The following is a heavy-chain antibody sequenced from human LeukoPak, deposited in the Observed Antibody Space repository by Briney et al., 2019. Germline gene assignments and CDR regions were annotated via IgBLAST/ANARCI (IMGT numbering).Heavy chain of an antibody. V-gene: IGHV3-21*01. J-gene: IGHJ4*02. D-gene: IGHD4-23*01. CDR3: ARARQATVDFDY. Sequence: PGGSLRLSCAASGFTFSSYSMNWVRQAPGKGLEWVSSISSSSYIYYAGSVKGRFTISRDNAKNSLYLQMNSLRAEDTAVYYCARARQATVDFDYWGQGTLVTVSS. CDR1: GFTFSSYS. CDR2: ISSSSYI.